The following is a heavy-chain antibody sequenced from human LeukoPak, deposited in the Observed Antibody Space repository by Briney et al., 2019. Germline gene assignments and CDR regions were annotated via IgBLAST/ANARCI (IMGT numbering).Heavy chain of an antibody. CDR3: ARDLCIVGAIRRCYFDY. J-gene: IGHJ4*02. CDR2: ITPIFGTA. CDR1: GGRFSSHA. Sequence: GSSVKVTCKDSGGRFSSHAISWVRQAPGQGLEWMGGITPIFGTATYAQKFQGRVTITADESTSTAYMELSSLRSEDTAVYYCARDLCIVGAIRRCYFDYWGQGTLVTVSS. V-gene: IGHV1-69*01. D-gene: IGHD1-26*01.